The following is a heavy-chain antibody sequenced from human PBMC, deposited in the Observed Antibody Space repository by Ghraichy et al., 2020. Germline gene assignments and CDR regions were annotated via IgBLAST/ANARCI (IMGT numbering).Heavy chain of an antibody. V-gene: IGHV1-2*02. J-gene: IGHJ4*02. Sequence: ASVKVSCKASGYTFTGYYMHWVRQAPGQGLEWMGWINPNSGGTNYAQKFQGRVTMTRDTSISTAYMELSRLRSDDTAVYYCARRWGLIAGDLDFDYWGQGTVVTVSS. D-gene: IGHD6-13*01. CDR3: ARRWGLIAGDLDFDY. CDR1: GYTFTGYY. CDR2: INPNSGGT.